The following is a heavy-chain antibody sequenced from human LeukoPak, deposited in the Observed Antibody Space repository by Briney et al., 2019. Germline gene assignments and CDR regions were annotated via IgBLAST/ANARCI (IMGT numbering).Heavy chain of an antibody. J-gene: IGHJ4*02. CDR1: GYTFTDYH. CDR3: ASAYSSGWSLDY. Sequence: ASVKVSCKASGYTFTDYHVHWVRQAPGQGLEWMGRINPNSGGTNCVHKFQGRVSMTRDTSISTAYMELSSLTSDDTAVYYCASAYSSGWSLDYWGQGTLVTVSS. D-gene: IGHD6-19*01. CDR2: INPNSGGT. V-gene: IGHV1-2*06.